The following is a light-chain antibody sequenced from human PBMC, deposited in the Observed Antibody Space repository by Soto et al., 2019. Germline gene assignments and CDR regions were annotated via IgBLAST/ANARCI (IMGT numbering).Light chain of an antibody. J-gene: IGKJ5*01. CDR2: GAS. V-gene: IGKV3-20*01. Sequence: ETVMTQSPATLSVSPGERATLSCRASQSVNSNLAWYQQKLGQAPRVLIYGASTRATGIPDRFTGSGSGADFTLTISRLEPEDFAVYYCQVYGPSPPITFGQGTRLEIK. CDR3: QVYGPSPPIT. CDR1: QSVNSN.